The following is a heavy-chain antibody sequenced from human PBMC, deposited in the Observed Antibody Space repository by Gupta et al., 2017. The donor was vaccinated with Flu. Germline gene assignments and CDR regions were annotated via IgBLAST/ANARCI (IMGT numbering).Heavy chain of an antibody. V-gene: IGHV4-39*01. Sequence: QLQLQESGPGLVKPSETLSLNCTVSGGSISSSSYYLGWIRQPPVKGLEWIGSIYYSGSTYYNPSLKSRVTISVDTSKNQFSLKLSSVTAADTAVYYCARHEEEYDFWSGPNWFDPWGQGTLVTVSS. D-gene: IGHD3-3*01. CDR2: IYYSGST. J-gene: IGHJ5*02. CDR1: GGSISSSSYY. CDR3: ARHEEEYDFWSGPNWFDP.